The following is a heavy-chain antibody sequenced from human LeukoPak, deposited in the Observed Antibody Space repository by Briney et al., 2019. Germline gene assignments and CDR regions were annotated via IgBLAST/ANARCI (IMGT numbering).Heavy chain of an antibody. CDR2: IYHSGST. Sequence: PSETLSLTCTVSGYSISSGYYWGWIRQPPGKGLEWIGSIYHSGSTYYNPSLKSRVTISVDTSKNQFSLKLSSVTAADTAVYYCASWYYYDSSGYSLSFDYWGQGTLVTVSS. CDR3: ASWYYYDSSGYSLSFDY. J-gene: IGHJ4*02. D-gene: IGHD3-22*01. CDR1: GYSISSGYY. V-gene: IGHV4-38-2*02.